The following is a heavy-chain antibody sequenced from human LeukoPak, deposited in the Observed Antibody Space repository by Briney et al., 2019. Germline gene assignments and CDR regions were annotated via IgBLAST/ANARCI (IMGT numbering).Heavy chain of an antibody. D-gene: IGHD1-1*01. V-gene: IGHV1-2*02. CDR3: ARDYNWNAHYYYYYMDV. CDR2: INPNSGGT. CDR1: GYTFTSYD. J-gene: IGHJ6*03. Sequence: ASVKVSCKASGYTFTSYDINWVRQAPGQGLEWMGWINPNSGGTNYAQKFQGRVTMTRDTSISTAYMELSRLRSDDTAVYYCARDYNWNAHYYYYYMDVWGKGTTVTVSS.